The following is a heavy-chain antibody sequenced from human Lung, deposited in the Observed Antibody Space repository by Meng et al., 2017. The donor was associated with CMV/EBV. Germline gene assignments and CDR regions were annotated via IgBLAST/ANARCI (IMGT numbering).Heavy chain of an antibody. CDR3: ARAGDCSGGRCSGWFDP. CDR2: INANSGGT. D-gene: IGHD2-15*01. J-gene: IGHJ5*02. CDR1: YPFSGYY. V-gene: IGHV1-2*02. Sequence: YPFSGYYMHWVRQAPGQGLEWMGWINANSGGTNYAQKFQGRVTVTRDTSISTAYMELSRLRSDDTAAYYCARAGDCSGGRCSGWFDPWGQGTLVTVSS.